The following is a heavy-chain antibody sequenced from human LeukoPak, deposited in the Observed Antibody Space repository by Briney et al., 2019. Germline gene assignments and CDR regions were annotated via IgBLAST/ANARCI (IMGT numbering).Heavy chain of an antibody. CDR2: TYYRSKWCN. V-gene: IGHV6-1*01. Sequence: SQTLSLTCAISGDIVSSNSVAWNWLRQSPSRGLEWLGRTYYRSKWCNDYAVSVKSRISINPDTSKNQFSLQLNSVTPEDTAVYYCARGQNHAFDIWGQGTMVTVSS. CDR1: GDIVSSNSVA. J-gene: IGHJ3*02. D-gene: IGHD2/OR15-2a*01. CDR3: ARGQNHAFDI.